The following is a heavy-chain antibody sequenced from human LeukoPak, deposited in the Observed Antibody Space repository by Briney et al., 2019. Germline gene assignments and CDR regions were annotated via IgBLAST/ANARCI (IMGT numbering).Heavy chain of an antibody. CDR3: AGYYYDSSRGFDL. J-gene: IGHJ5*02. V-gene: IGHV3-20*04. CDR2: INWNGAWT. CDR1: GFKIEDYG. Sequence: GGSLRLSCAGPGFKIEDYGMTWVRQAPGKGLEWVCDINWNGAWTGYADSVKGRFTISRDNAKNSLYLQMNSLRAEDTGLHYCAGYYYDSSRGFDLWGQGTLVTVSA. D-gene: IGHD3-22*01.